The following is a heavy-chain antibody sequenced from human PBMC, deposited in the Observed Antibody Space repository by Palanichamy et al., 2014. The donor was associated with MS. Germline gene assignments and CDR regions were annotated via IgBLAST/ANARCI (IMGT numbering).Heavy chain of an antibody. J-gene: IGHJ4*02. D-gene: IGHD3-22*01. CDR1: GFSLSTGGVG. CDR2: IYWNDDK. V-gene: IGHV2-5*01. Sequence: QITLKESGPTLVKPTQTLTLTCTFPGFSLSTGGVGVGWIRQPPGKALEWLALIYWNDDKRYSPSLRSRLTITKDTSKSQVVLTMTNMDPVDTATYYCAHIARYYYDSSGYPDYWGQGTLVTVSS. CDR3: AHIARYYYDSSGYPDY.